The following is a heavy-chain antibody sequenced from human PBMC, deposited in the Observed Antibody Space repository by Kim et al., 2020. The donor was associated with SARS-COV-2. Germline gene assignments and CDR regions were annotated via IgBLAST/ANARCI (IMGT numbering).Heavy chain of an antibody. CDR1: AFTFSRSW. D-gene: IGHD6-6*01. CDR3: ARDPDRSAFDI. CDR2: INQDGSKK. J-gene: IGHJ3*02. Sequence: GGSLRLSCSASAFTFSRSWMAWVRQAPGNGLEWVANINQDGSKKNYVDSVKGRFTISRDNAKNLLYLQMNSLRVEDTALYYCARDPDRSAFDIWGQGTMVTVSS. V-gene: IGHV3-7*01.